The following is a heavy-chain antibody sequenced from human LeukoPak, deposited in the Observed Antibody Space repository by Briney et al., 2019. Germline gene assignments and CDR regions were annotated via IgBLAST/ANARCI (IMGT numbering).Heavy chain of an antibody. V-gene: IGHV3-23*01. CDR1: GFTFSSYA. CDR2: ISGSGGST. J-gene: IGHJ6*02. Sequence: GGSLRLSCAASGFTFSSYAMSWVRQAPGKGLEWVSAISGSGGSTYYADSVKGRFTISRDNSKNTLYLQMNSLRAEDTAVYYCATATPVSPYYYYGMDVWGQGTTVTVSS. CDR3: ATATPVSPYYYYGMDV. D-gene: IGHD2-2*02.